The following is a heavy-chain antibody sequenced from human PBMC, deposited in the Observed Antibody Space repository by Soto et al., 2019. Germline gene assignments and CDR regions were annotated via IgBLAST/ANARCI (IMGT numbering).Heavy chain of an antibody. Sequence: EVQLLESGGDLIQPGWSLRLSCAASGFTFNNYAMSWVRQAPGKGLEWVPSIGNSGGSTYYADSVKGRFTISRDNSKNTLYLQMNSLRVEDTALYYCAKSVAKTMTTLSTRYYDSWGQGTLVTVSS. J-gene: IGHJ4*02. V-gene: IGHV3-23*01. CDR3: AKSVAKTMTTLSTRYYDS. CDR1: GFTFNNYA. D-gene: IGHD4-17*01. CDR2: IGNSGGST.